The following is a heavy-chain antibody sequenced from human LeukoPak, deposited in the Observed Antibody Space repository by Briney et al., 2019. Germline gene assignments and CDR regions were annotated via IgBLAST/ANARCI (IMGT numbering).Heavy chain of an antibody. V-gene: IGHV3-7*01. CDR1: GFTFSSYW. Sequence: PGGSLRLSCAAPGFTFSSYWMSWVRQAPGKGLEWVANIKQDGSEKYYVDSVKGRFTISRDNAKNSLYLQMNSLRAEDTAVYYCARDYYDSSGYTNYYYYYYMDVWGKGTTVTVSS. CDR3: ARDYYDSSGYTNYYYYYYMDV. J-gene: IGHJ6*03. D-gene: IGHD3-22*01. CDR2: IKQDGSEK.